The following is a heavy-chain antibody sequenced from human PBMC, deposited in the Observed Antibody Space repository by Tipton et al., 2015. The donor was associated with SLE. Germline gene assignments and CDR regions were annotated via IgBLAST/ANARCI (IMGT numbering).Heavy chain of an antibody. CDR3: AREGRPNAFDI. Sequence: GSLRLSCVASAFTFSRSWMNWVRQAPGRGLGWVANIKQDGSQRYYVDSVKGRFTISRDNAKNSLYLQMNSLSAEDTAVYYCAREGRPNAFDIWGQGTMVTVTS. CDR2: IKQDGSQR. V-gene: IGHV3-7*01. J-gene: IGHJ3*02. CDR1: AFTFSRSW.